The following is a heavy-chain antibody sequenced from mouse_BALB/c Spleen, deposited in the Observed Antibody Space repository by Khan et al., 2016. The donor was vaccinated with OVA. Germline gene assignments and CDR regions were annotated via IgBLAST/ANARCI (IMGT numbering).Heavy chain of an antibody. V-gene: IGHV9-3-1*01. CDR3: ARPPYFSYVMVY. D-gene: IGHD2-10*01. Sequence: QIQLVQSGPELMKPGETVKISCKASGYTFTNYEMNWVKQAPGKGLKWMGWINTYTGEPTYADDFKGRFAFSLETSASTAYLQINNLKNEDTATYFCARPPYFSYVMVYWGQGTSVTVSS. J-gene: IGHJ4*01. CDR1: GYTFTNYE. CDR2: INTYTGEP.